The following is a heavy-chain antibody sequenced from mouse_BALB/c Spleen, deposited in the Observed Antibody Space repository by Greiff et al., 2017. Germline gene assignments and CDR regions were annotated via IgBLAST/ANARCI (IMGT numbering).Heavy chain of an antibody. CDR3: ARGEWKNAMDY. D-gene: IGHD1-3*01. Sequence: DVMLVESGGGLVQPGGSRKLSCAASGFTFSSFGMHWVRQAPEKGLEWVAYISSGSSTIYYADTVKGRFTISRDNPKNTLFLQMTSLRSEDTAMYYCARGEWKNAMDYWGQGTSVTVSS. CDR2: ISSGSSTI. CDR1: GFTFSSFG. J-gene: IGHJ4*01. V-gene: IGHV5-17*02.